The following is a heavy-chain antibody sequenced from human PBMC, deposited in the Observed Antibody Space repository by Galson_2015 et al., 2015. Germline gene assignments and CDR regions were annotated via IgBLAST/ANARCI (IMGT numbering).Heavy chain of an antibody. CDR1: GDTVSGGSISYYH. J-gene: IGHJ4*02. Sequence: ETLSLTCTVSGDTVSGGSISYYHWSWIRQTPGKGLEWIGSIYHTGNTYYNPSLKTRVTISVDTSKNQFSLKLSSATAADTAVYYCARDLRGSYLSDFDYWGQGTPVTVSS. V-gene: IGHV4-38-2*02. D-gene: IGHD3-16*02. CDR3: ARDLRGSYLSDFDY. CDR2: IYHTGNT.